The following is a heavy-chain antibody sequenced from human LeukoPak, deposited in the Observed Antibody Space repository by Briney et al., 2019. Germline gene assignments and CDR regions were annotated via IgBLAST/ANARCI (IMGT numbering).Heavy chain of an antibody. J-gene: IGHJ4*02. CDR1: GNSISSYY. CDR3: ARDTWDSSGWDLFDY. V-gene: IGHV4-4*07. CDR2: IYTSGST. D-gene: IGHD6-19*01. Sequence: PSETLSLTCTVSGNSISSYYWSWIRQSPGKGLEWIGCIYTSGSTNYNPSLKSRVTMSVDTSKNQFSLKLSSVTAADTAVYYCARDTWDSSGWDLFDYWGQGTLVTVSS.